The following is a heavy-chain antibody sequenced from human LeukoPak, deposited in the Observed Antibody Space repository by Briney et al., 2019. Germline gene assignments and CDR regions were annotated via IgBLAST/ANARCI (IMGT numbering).Heavy chain of an antibody. CDR3: ASKAPGVDSSGYYYGDWYFDL. Sequence: ASVKVSCKASGYTFTSYGISWVRQAPGQGLEWMGWISAYNGNTNYAQKLQGRVTMTTDTSTSTAYMELRSLRSDDTAVYYCASKAPGVDSSGYYYGDWYFDLWGRSTLVTVSS. J-gene: IGHJ2*01. V-gene: IGHV1-18*01. CDR1: GYTFTSYG. D-gene: IGHD3-22*01. CDR2: ISAYNGNT.